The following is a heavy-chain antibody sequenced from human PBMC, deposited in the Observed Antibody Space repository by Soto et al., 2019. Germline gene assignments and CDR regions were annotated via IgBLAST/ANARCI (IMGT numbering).Heavy chain of an antibody. CDR1: GFTFSSYG. CDR2: IWYDGSNK. J-gene: IGHJ6*03. CDR3: ARMGRWFGELSYYYYYMDV. Sequence: GGSLRLSCAASGFTFSSYGMHWVRQAPGKGLEWVAVIWYDGSNKYYADSVKGRFTISRDNSKNTLYLQMNSLRAEDTAVYYCARMGRWFGELSYYYYYMDVWGKGTTVTVSS. V-gene: IGHV3-33*01. D-gene: IGHD3-10*01.